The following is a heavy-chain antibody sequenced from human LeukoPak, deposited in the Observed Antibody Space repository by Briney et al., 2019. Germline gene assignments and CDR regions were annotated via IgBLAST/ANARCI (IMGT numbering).Heavy chain of an antibody. CDR3: VRTDDAFHI. CDR1: GGSINNYY. Sequence: SETLSLTCSVSGGSINNYYWSWIRQPPGKGLEWIGHIFYSGSTNYNPSLKSRVTISLVMSKNQISLKLSSVTTADTAMYYCVRTDDAFHIWGHGTTVTVSS. D-gene: IGHD2-21*02. CDR2: IFYSGST. J-gene: IGHJ3*02. V-gene: IGHV4-59*01.